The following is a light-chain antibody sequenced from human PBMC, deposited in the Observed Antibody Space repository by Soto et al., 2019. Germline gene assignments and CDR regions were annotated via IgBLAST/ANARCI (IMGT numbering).Light chain of an antibody. V-gene: IGLV2-14*01. J-gene: IGLJ1*01. CDR1: SSDVGGYHY. Sequence: LTQPASVSGSPGQSITISCTGTSSDVGGYHYVSWYQQYPGKAPKVMIYDVSNRPSGVSNRFSGSKSGNTASLTISGLQAEDEADYYCSSYTTSSTYVFGTGTKVTVL. CDR2: DVS. CDR3: SSYTTSSTYV.